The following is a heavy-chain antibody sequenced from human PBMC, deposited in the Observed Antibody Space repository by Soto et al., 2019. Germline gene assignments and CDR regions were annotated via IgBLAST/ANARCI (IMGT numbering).Heavy chain of an antibody. CDR3: ERDETFDSGGYYYVSWFDL. CDR1: GGSISDSDW. J-gene: IGHJ5*02. D-gene: IGHD3-22*01. Sequence: PSETLSLTCVVSGGSISDSDWWSWVRQPPGKGLEWIGEIFHSGSTNYNPSLKSRVTMSVDKSKNQFSLKLNSVTAADTAVYFCERDETFDSGGYYYVSWFDLWGQGTPVTVSS. V-gene: IGHV4-4*02. CDR2: IFHSGST.